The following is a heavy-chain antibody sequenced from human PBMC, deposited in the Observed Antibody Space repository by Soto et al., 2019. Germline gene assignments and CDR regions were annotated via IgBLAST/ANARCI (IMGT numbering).Heavy chain of an antibody. Sequence: QVQLVQSGAEVKKPGASVKVSCKASGYTFTSYGISWVRQAPGQGLEWMGWISAYNGNTNYAQKREGRVTKTTDTATSTADRERRSLRSDDTAVDYGASRSSSGWGGGAFDIWGQGTMVTVSS. CDR1: GYTFTSYG. J-gene: IGHJ3*02. D-gene: IGHD6-19*01. CDR3: ASRSSSGWGGGAFDI. V-gene: IGHV1-18*01. CDR2: ISAYNGNT.